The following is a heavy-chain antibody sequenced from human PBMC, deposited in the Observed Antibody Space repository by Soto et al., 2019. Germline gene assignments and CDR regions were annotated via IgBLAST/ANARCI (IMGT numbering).Heavy chain of an antibody. Sequence: SETLSLTCAVYGGSFSGYYWSWIRQPPGKGLEWIGEINHSGSTNYNPSLKSRVTISVDTSKNQFSLKLSSVTAADTAVYYCAGATIAVAGTDYWGQGTLVTVSS. CDR1: GGSFSGYY. J-gene: IGHJ4*02. V-gene: IGHV4-34*01. CDR2: INHSGST. CDR3: AGATIAVAGTDY. D-gene: IGHD6-19*01.